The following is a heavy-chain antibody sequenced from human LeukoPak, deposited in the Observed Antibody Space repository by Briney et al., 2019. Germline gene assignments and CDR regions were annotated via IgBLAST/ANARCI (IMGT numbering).Heavy chain of an antibody. J-gene: IGHJ6*02. D-gene: IGHD3-3*01. CDR2: ISSSSSYI. CDR1: GFTFSSYS. Sequence: NSGGSLRLSCAASGFTFSSYSMNWVRQPPGKGLEWVSPISSSSSYIYYADSVKGRFTISRDNAKNSLYLQMNSLRAEDTAVYYCARDGRYYDFWSGYYTHYYGMDVWGQGTTVTVSS. CDR3: ARDGRYYDFWSGYYTHYYGMDV. V-gene: IGHV3-21*01.